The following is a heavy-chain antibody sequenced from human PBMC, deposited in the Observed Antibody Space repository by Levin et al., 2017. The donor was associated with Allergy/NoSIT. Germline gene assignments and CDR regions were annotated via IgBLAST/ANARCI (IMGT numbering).Heavy chain of an antibody. CDR2: IIPIFGTA. D-gene: IGHD2-15*01. CDR3: ARESPCSGGSCYWSGDYYYGMDV. V-gene: IGHV1-69*13. Sequence: EASVKVSCKASGGTFSSYAISWVRQAPGQGLEWMGGIIPIFGTANYAQKFQGRVTITADESTSTAYMELSSLRSEDTAVYYCARESPCSGGSCYWSGDYYYGMDVWGQGTTVTVSS. CDR1: GGTFSSYA. J-gene: IGHJ6*02.